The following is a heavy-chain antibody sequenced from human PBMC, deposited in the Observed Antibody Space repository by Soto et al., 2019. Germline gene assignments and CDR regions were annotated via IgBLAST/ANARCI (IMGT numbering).Heavy chain of an antibody. V-gene: IGHV4-4*02. Sequence: QMQLQESGPGLVKPSETLSLTCAVSSASIISEQRWSWVRQPPGKGLEWIGEIHHSGSTNNNPSLRSRVTMSVDKSKNQFSLNLYSVTAADTAVYYCARRFGWYAIDQWGQGTLVIVSS. J-gene: IGHJ4*02. CDR2: IHHSGST. CDR3: ARRFGWYAIDQ. CDR1: SASIISEQR. D-gene: IGHD6-19*01.